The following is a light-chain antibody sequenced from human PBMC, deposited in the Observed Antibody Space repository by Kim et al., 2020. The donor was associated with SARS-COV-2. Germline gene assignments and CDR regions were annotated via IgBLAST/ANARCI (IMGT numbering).Light chain of an antibody. CDR3: QQSYNTPWT. Sequence: DIQMTQSPSSLSASVGDRITMTCRAGQSISTYLNWYQHKPGKAPKLLISVASNLQSGVPSRFSGSGSGTDFTLTISSLQPEYFATYYCQQSYNTPWTFGQGTKVDIK. J-gene: IGKJ1*01. CDR2: VAS. V-gene: IGKV1-39*01. CDR1: QSISTY.